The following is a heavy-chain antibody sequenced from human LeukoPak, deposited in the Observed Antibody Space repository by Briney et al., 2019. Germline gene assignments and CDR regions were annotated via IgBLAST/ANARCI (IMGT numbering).Heavy chain of an antibody. CDR2: IRYDGNNR. CDR3: AKDRSMTTVTPFDN. Sequence: GGSLRLSCAASGFSFITYGIHWVRQAPGKGLEWVAFIRYDGNNRFYADSVRGRFTISRDNSKNTVYLQMNSLRAEDTAVYYCAKDRSMTTVTPFDNWGQGTLVAVSS. CDR1: GFSFITYG. V-gene: IGHV3-30*02. D-gene: IGHD4-17*01. J-gene: IGHJ4*02.